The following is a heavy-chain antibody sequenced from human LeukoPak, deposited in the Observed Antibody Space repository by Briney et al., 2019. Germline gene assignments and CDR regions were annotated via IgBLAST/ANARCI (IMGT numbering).Heavy chain of an antibody. Sequence: GGSLRLSCAASGFTFSSEGMNWVRQAPGKGLEWVSYISSSSSTIYYADSVKGRFTISRDNAKNSLYLQMNSLRAEDTAVYYFAERFDFWGRGTLVTVSS. CDR2: ISSSSSTI. V-gene: IGHV3-48*01. CDR3: AERFDF. D-gene: IGHD1-1*01. J-gene: IGHJ4*02. CDR1: GFTFSSEG.